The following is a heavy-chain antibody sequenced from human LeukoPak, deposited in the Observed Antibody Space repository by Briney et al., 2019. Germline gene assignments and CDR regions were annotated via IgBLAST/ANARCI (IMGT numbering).Heavy chain of an antibody. V-gene: IGHV3-48*03. Sequence: GGSLRLSCAASGFTFSSYEMIWVRQAPGKGLEWISHISSRGSTIYYADSVKGRFTISRDDAKNSLYLQMNSLRAEDTAVYYCTREQDREAAATIVGDYWGQGTLVTVSS. CDR3: TREQDREAAATIVGDY. D-gene: IGHD3-22*01. J-gene: IGHJ4*02. CDR2: ISSRGSTI. CDR1: GFTFSSYE.